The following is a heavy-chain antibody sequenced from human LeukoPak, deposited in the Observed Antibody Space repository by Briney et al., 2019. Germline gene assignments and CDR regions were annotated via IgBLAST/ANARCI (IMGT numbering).Heavy chain of an antibody. J-gene: IGHJ4*02. D-gene: IGHD3-3*01. CDR1: AFTFTNSY. Sequence: GGSLRLSCVASAFTFTNSYMSWIRQAPGKGLEWVSYISSSASTIFYADSVKGRFTISRDNAKNSLYLEMNSLRAEDTAVYYCARTIGSGPLGHFDYWGQGTLVTVSS. V-gene: IGHV3-11*01. CDR3: ARTIGSGPLGHFDY. CDR2: ISSSASTI.